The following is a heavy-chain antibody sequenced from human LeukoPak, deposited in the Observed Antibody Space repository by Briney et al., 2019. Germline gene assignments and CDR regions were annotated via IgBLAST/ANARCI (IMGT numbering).Heavy chain of an antibody. J-gene: IGHJ2*01. CDR2: NMGSGGRT. D-gene: IGHD3-10*01. CDR1: GFTFSSYA. V-gene: IGHV3-23*01. CDR3: AKPTMGRGARYWYFDL. Sequence: GRSLRLSCAASGFTFSSYAMSWGRQAPGKGLDLISANMGSGGRTYYADSVKGRVTISRANSTNTLYLQMNSLRAEDTAVYFCAKPTMGRGARYWYFDLWGRGTLVTAPS.